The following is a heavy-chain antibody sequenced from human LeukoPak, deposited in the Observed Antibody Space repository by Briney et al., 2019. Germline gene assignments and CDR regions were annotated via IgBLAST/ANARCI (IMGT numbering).Heavy chain of an antibody. V-gene: IGHV1-18*01. J-gene: IGHJ5*02. Sequence: ASVKVSCKASGYTFTSYGISWVRQAPGQGLEWMGGISAYNGTTNYAQKLQGRVTMTTDTSTSTAYMELRSLRSDGTAVYYCARVMWLFSSEGWFDPWGQGTLLIVSS. CDR2: ISAYNGTT. D-gene: IGHD3-22*01. CDR3: ARVMWLFSSEGWFDP. CDR1: GYTFTSYG.